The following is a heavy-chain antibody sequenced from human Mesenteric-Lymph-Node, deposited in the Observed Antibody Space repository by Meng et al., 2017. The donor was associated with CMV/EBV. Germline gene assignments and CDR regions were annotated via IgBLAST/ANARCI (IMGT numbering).Heavy chain of an antibody. J-gene: IGHJ4*02. CDR1: GGSVSSGSYY. D-gene: IGHD4-23*01. CDR2: IYYSGST. V-gene: IGHV4-39*07. Sequence: GSLRLSCTVSGGSVSSGSYYWSWIRQPPGKGLEWIGSIYYSGSTYYNPSLKSRVTISVDTSKNQFSLKLSSVTAADTAVYYCASGTTVVLYYFDYWGQGTLVTVSS. CDR3: ASGTTVVLYYFDY.